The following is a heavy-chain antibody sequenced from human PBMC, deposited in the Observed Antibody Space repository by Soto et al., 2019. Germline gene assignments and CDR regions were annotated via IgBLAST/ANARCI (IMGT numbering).Heavy chain of an antibody. Sequence: ASVKVSCKASGGTFSSYAISWVRQAPGQGLEWMGGIIPIFGTANYAQKFQGRVTITADESTSTAYMELSSLRSEDTAVYYCAYSSSKPYYYYYGMDVWGQGTTVTVSS. V-gene: IGHV1-69*13. J-gene: IGHJ6*02. CDR2: IIPIFGTA. CDR1: GGTFSSYA. D-gene: IGHD6-6*01. CDR3: AYSSSKPYYYYYGMDV.